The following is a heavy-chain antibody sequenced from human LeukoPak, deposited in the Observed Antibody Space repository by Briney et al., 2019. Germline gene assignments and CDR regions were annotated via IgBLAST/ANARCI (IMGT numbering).Heavy chain of an antibody. CDR3: TKDLFPLGVRSLTGDY. J-gene: IGHJ4*02. CDR2: ISSSSSYI. CDR1: GFTFSSYG. V-gene: IGHV3-21*01. D-gene: IGHD3-16*01. Sequence: GGSLRLSCAASGFTFSSYGMHWVRQAPGKGLEWVSSISSSSSYIYYADSVKGRFTISRDNAKNSLYLQMNSLRAEDTAVFYCTKDLFPLGVRSLTGDYWGQGTLVTVSS.